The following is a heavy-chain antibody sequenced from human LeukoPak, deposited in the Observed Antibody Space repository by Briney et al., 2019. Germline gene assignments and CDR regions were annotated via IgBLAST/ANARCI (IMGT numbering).Heavy chain of an antibody. CDR1: GDSIISNNW. J-gene: IGHJ4*02. CDR2: IYHTGST. CDR3: ARKGTVTPLDY. D-gene: IGHD4-17*01. V-gene: IGHV4-4*02. Sequence: SETLSLTCAVSGDSIISNNWWSWVRQSPGKGLEWIGEIYHTGSTNSNPSLKSRVTISVDMSKNQFSLKLSSVTAADTGVYYCARKGTVTPLDYWGQGTLVTVSS.